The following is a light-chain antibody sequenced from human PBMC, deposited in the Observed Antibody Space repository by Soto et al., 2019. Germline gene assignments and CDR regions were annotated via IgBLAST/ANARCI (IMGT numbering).Light chain of an antibody. J-gene: IGLJ3*02. Sequence: QAVVTQSPSASGTPGQRVTISCSGSSSNIGINYVYWYQQLPGTAPKLLIYRNNQRPSGVPDRFSGSKSGTSASLAISGLRSEDEADYYCAAWDDSLSGRVFGGGTKLTVL. CDR1: SSNIGINY. CDR2: RNN. CDR3: AAWDDSLSGRV. V-gene: IGLV1-47*01.